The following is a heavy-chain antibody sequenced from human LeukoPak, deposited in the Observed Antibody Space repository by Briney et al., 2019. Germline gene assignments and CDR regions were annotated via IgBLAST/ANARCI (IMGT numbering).Heavy chain of an antibody. V-gene: IGHV4-39*02. D-gene: IGHD3-3*01. Sequence: SETLSLTCTVSGGSISSSTYYWGWIRQPPGKGLEWIGSMYSSGNTYYNPSLKSRVTLSVDTSKNQFSLKLGSVTAADTAVYYCARDRGDYDFWSGPVDYWGQGTLVTVSS. CDR2: MYSSGNT. CDR1: GGSISSSTYY. CDR3: ARDRGDYDFWSGPVDY. J-gene: IGHJ4*02.